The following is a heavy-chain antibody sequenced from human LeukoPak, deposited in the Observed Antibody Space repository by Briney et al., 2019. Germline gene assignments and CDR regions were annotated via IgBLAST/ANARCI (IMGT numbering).Heavy chain of an antibody. CDR1: GFTVSSND. D-gene: IGHD6-19*01. CDR3: ATRSSG. CDR2: IDSGGGT. V-gene: IGHV3-53*01. Sequence: GGSLRLSCAASGFTVSSNDMSWVRQAPGKGREWVSVIDSGGGTYYADSVKGRFTISRDNSKNTLYLQMNSLRPEDTAVYYCATRSSGWGQGSLVTVSS. J-gene: IGHJ4*02.